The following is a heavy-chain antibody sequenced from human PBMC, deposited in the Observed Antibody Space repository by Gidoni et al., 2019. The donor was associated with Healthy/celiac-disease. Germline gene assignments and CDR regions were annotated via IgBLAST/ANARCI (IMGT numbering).Heavy chain of an antibody. J-gene: IGHJ4*02. Sequence: QVQLQESGPGLVKPSEPLSLTCAVSGYSISSGYYWGWIRQPPGKGLEWSGSIYHSGSTYYNPSLKSRVTIAVDTSKNQFSLKLSSVTAADTAVYYCARDPVLHHNPENEYSSSLPDYWGQGTLVTVSS. CDR1: GYSISSGYY. V-gene: IGHV4-38-2*02. CDR3: ARDPVLHHNPENEYSSSLPDY. CDR2: IYHSGST. D-gene: IGHD6-6*01.